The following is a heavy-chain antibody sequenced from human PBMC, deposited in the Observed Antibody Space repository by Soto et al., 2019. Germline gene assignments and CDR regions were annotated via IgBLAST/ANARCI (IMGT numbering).Heavy chain of an antibody. CDR2: ITASNGNT. Sequence: QLQLVQSGTEVKNPGASLKGSCKASGVTFTGFGITWVRQAPGQGLEGMGWITASNGNTDYAQNLQVRVTMTTDTYTRTDSMERWRLRSDDTAVYYCARGYSYVSSWYFDLCGRGTLVTVSS. D-gene: IGHD5-18*01. J-gene: IGHJ2*01. V-gene: IGHV1-18*04. CDR1: GVTFTGFG. CDR3: ARGYSYVSSWYFDL.